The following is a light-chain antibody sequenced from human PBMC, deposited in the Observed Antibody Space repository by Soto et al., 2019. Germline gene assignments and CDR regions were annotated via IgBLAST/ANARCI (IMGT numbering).Light chain of an antibody. CDR2: GVT. CDR1: SSDIGAYNY. CDR3: FSHRSGDSHV. V-gene: IGLV2-14*01. Sequence: QSALTQPASVSGSPGQSITISCTGTSSDIGAYNYVCWYQQYPGKAPKLMIYGVTNRPSGVSNRFSGSKTGNTASLTISGLQAEDEADYYCFSHRSGDSHVFGTGTKVTVL. J-gene: IGLJ1*01.